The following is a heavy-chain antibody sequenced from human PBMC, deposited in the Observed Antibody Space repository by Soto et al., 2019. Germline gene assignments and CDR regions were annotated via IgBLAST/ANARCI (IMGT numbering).Heavy chain of an antibody. Sequence: LILSCSASGFTFSSYAMSWVRQAPGKGLAWVSAISGSVGSTYYADSVKGRFTISRDNSKNTLYLQMNSLRAEDTAVYYCANSRDVVVPAASYYYYGMDVWGQGTTVTVS. CDR1: GFTFSSYA. CDR2: ISGSVGST. CDR3: ANSRDVVVPAASYYYYGMDV. D-gene: IGHD2-2*01. J-gene: IGHJ6*02. V-gene: IGHV3-23*01.